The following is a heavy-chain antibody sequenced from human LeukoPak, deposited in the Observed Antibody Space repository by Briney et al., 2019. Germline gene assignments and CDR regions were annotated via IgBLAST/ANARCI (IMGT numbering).Heavy chain of an antibody. V-gene: IGHV1-8*01. CDR1: GYIFITFD. CDR3: AILGRNSYGSENWFDP. D-gene: IGHD3-10*01. J-gene: IGHJ5*02. Sequence: ASVKVSCKASGYIFITFDINWVRQAPGQGLEWMGWMNSNSGNTGYAQQFKGRVTMTRHTSISTAYMELSSLRSEDTAVYCGAILGRNSYGSENWFDPWGQGTLVTVSS. CDR2: MNSNSGNT.